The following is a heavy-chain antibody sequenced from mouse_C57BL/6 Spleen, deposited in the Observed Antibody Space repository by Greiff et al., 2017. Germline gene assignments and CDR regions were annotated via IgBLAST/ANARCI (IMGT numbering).Heavy chain of an antibody. CDR1: GYTFTSYW. D-gene: IGHD1-1*01. Sequence: VQLQQPGAELVKPGASVKLSCKASGYTFTSYWMHWVKQRPGQGLEWIGMIHPNSGSTNYNEKFKSKATLTVDKSSSTAYMQLSSLTSEDSAVYYCARPLTTVVSSFDYWGQGTTLTVSS. CDR2: IHPNSGST. J-gene: IGHJ2*01. CDR3: ARPLTTVVSSFDY. V-gene: IGHV1-64*01.